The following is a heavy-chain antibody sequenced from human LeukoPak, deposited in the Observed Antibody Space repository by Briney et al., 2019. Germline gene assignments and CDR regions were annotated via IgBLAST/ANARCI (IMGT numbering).Heavy chain of an antibody. D-gene: IGHD3-10*01. V-gene: IGHV3-21*01. CDR2: ISSSSSYI. Sequence: GGSLRLSCAASGSTFSSYSMNWVRQAPGKGLEWVSSISSSSSYIYYADSVKGRFTISRDNAKNSLYLQMDSLRAEDTAVYYCASCEYGSGRNFDYWGQGTLVTVSS. J-gene: IGHJ4*02. CDR3: ASCEYGSGRNFDY. CDR1: GSTFSSYS.